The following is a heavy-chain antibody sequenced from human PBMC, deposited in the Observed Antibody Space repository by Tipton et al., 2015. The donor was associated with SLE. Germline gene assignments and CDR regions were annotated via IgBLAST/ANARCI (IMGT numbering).Heavy chain of an antibody. CDR3: ARDLAGVTRFGTNFEC. CDR1: GPSINNAYY. J-gene: IGHJ4*02. Sequence: TLSLTCAVSGPSINNAYYWGWIRQPPGKGLEWIGSIYYSGSTYYNPSLKSRVTISVDTSKNQFSLRLSSVTAADTAVYYCARDLAGVTRFGTNFECWGQGTLVTVSS. CDR2: IYYSGST. V-gene: IGHV4-38-2*02. D-gene: IGHD3-10*02.